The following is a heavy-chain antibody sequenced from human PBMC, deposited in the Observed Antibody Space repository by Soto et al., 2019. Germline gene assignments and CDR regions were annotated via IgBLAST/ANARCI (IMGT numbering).Heavy chain of an antibody. Sequence: ASVKVSCKASGGTFSSYAISWVRQAPGQGLEWMGGIIPIFGTANYAQKFQGRVTITADESTSTAYMELSSLRSEDTAVYYCATRIYGIVGGMDVWGQGTTVTVSS. J-gene: IGHJ6*02. CDR2: IIPIFGTA. V-gene: IGHV1-69*13. CDR3: ATRIYGIVGGMDV. CDR1: GGTFSSYA. D-gene: IGHD3-16*02.